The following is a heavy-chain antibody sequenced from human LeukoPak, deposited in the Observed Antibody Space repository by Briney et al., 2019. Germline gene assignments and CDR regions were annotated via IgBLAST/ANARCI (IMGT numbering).Heavy chain of an antibody. CDR1: GYTFTSYG. Sequence: ASVKVSCKASGYTFTSYGISWVRQAPGQGLEWMGWINPNSGGTNYAQKFQGRVTMTRDTSISTAYMELSRLRSDDTAVYYCARDTTRDGYNFKFDYWGQGTLVTVSS. CDR2: INPNSGGT. V-gene: IGHV1-2*02. D-gene: IGHD5-24*01. CDR3: ARDTTRDGYNFKFDY. J-gene: IGHJ4*02.